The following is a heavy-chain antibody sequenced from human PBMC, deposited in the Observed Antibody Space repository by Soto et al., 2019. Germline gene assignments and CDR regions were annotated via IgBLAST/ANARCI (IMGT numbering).Heavy chain of an antibody. CDR3: ARRYGLSAFDI. CDR2: IYYSGST. Sequence: QVQLQESGPGLVKPSETLSLTCTVSGGSISTYYWSWIRQPPGKGLEWIGDIYYSGSTNYNPSLKSRVTISVDTSQKQFSLKLSSVTAADTAVYYCARRYGLSAFDIWGQGTTVTVFS. J-gene: IGHJ3*02. D-gene: IGHD3-10*01. CDR1: GGSISTYY. V-gene: IGHV4-59*08.